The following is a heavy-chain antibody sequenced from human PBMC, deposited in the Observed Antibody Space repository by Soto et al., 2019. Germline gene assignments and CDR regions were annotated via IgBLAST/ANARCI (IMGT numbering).Heavy chain of an antibody. CDR3: ATSGGAYNWFDP. CDR1: GGSISSGGYS. CDR2: IYHSGTT. V-gene: IGHV4-30-2*01. J-gene: IGHJ5*02. D-gene: IGHD2-21*01. Sequence: QLQLQESGSGLVKPSQTLSLTCAVSGGSISSGGYSWSWIRQPRGKGLEWIGYIYHSGTTYYNPSLKSRVTISVDRSKNQFSLKLSSVTAADTAVYYCATSGGAYNWFDPWGQGTLVTVSS.